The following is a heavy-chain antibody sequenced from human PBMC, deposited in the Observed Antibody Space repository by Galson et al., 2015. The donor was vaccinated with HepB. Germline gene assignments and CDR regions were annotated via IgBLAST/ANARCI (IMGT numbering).Heavy chain of an antibody. Sequence: SLRLSCAASGFTFSSYAMHWVRQAPGKGLEYVSAISGSGGSTYYADSVKGRFTISRDNSKNTLYLQMNSLRAEDTAVYYCAKDGFYAYGDYIFDYWGQGTLVTVSS. V-gene: IGHV3-23*01. D-gene: IGHD4-17*01. CDR3: AKDGFYAYGDYIFDY. CDR2: ISGSGGST. CDR1: GFTFSSYA. J-gene: IGHJ4*02.